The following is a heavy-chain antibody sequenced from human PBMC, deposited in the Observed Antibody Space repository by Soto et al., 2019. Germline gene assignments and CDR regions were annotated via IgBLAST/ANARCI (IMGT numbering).Heavy chain of an antibody. V-gene: IGHV1-69*08. Sequence: QVQLVQSGAEVKKPGSSVKVSCKASGGTFSSYTISWVRQAPGQGLEWMGRIIPILGIANYAQKFQGRVTITADKSTSTAYMELSSLRSEDTAVYYCARDFGKYSSSSDEVGGFDYWGQGTLVTVSS. D-gene: IGHD6-6*01. CDR1: GGTFSSYT. J-gene: IGHJ4*02. CDR3: ARDFGKYSSSSDEVGGFDY. CDR2: IIPILGIA.